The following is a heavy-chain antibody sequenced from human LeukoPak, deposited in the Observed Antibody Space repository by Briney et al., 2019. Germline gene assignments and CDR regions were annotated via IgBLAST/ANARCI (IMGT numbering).Heavy chain of an antibody. CDR1: GFTFSSYA. CDR3: AKDPSGSRAEYFQH. V-gene: IGHV3-23*01. D-gene: IGHD1-26*01. CDR2: ISGSGGST. Sequence: PGGSLRLSCAASGFTFSSYAMSWVRQAPGRGLEWVSAISGSGGSTYYADSVKGRFTISRDNSKNTLYLQMNSLRAEDTAVYYCAKDPSGSRAEYFQHWGQGTLVTVSS. J-gene: IGHJ1*01.